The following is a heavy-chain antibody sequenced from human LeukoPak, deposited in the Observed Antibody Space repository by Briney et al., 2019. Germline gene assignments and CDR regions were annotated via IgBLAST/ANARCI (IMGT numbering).Heavy chain of an antibody. D-gene: IGHD3-16*01. V-gene: IGHV1-24*01. J-gene: IGHJ4*02. CDR2: FDPEDGET. Sequence: ASVKVSYKVSGYTLTELSMHWVRQAPGKGLEWMGGFDPEDGETIYAQKFQGRVTMTEDTSTDTAYVELSSLRSEDTAVYYCATVPRWGSYYFDYWGQGTLVTVSS. CDR3: ATVPRWGSYYFDY. CDR1: GYTLTELS.